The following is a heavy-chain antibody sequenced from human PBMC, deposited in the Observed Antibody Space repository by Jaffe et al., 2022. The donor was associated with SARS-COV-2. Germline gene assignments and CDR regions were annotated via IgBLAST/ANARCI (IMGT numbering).Heavy chain of an antibody. D-gene: IGHD3-22*01. CDR3: TRLMYHASSSYYPDF. CDR1: GFTFTDHY. CDR2: ARDKPNRYTT. Sequence: EVQLVESGGGLVQPGGSLRLSCAASGFTFTDHYMDWVRQAPGKGLEWVGRARDKPNRYTTEYAASVKGRFTISRDDSKPSVYLQMNSLKTEDTAVYYCTRLMYHASSSYYPDFWGQGTLVTVSS. J-gene: IGHJ4*02. V-gene: IGHV3-72*01.